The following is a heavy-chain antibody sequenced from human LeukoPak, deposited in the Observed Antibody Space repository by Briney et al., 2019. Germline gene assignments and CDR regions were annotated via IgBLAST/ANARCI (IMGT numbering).Heavy chain of an antibody. V-gene: IGHV1-46*01. CDR1: GYTFTSYY. D-gene: IGHD6-19*01. CDR3: ARAVAGWYYFDY. J-gene: IGHJ4*02. Sequence: ASVKVSCKASGYTFTSYYMHWVRQAPRQGLEWMGIINPSGGSTSYAQKFQGRVTMTRDTSTSTVYMELSSLRSEDTAVYYCARAVAGWYYFDYWGQGTLVTVSS. CDR2: INPSGGST.